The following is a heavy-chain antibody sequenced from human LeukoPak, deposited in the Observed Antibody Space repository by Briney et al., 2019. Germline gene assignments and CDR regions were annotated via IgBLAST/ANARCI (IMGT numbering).Heavy chain of an antibody. CDR1: GFTFSSYS. CDR3: ARDSSGPRNTIFGVVPPPS. V-gene: IGHV3-21*01. CDR2: ISTSSRHI. Sequence: GGSLRLSCAASGFTFSSYSMNWVRQAPGKGLEWVSSISTSSRHIYYADSVKGRFTISRDNAKNSLYLQMNSLRAEDTAVYYCARDSSGPRNTIFGVVPPPSWGQGTLVTVSS. J-gene: IGHJ1*01. D-gene: IGHD3-3*01.